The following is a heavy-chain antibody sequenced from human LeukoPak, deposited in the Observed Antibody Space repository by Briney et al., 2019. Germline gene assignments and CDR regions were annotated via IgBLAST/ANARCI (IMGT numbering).Heavy chain of an antibody. CDR1: AGTISTSSYH. J-gene: IGHJ4*02. CDR2: FHYSGDT. CDR3: ASDEY. Sequence: PSETLSLTCTVSAGTISTSSYHWGWIRQPPGKGPEWIGSFHYSGDTYYNPSLKSRVTISGDTSKNQFSLKLSSVTAADTAVYYCASDEYWGQGTLVTVSS. V-gene: IGHV4-39*01.